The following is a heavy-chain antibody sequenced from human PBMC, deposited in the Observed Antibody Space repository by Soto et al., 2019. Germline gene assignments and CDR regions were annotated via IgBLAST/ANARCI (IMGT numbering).Heavy chain of an antibody. CDR2: INNDGSST. V-gene: IGHV3-74*03. CDR3: ARDRGYGTPFDY. J-gene: IGHJ4*02. CDR1: GFTFSSYW. D-gene: IGHD5-12*01. Sequence: EVQLVESGGGLVQPGGSLRLSCAASGFTFSSYWIHWVRQAPGKGPVWVSRINNDGSSTMYADSVKGRFTISRDNAKNTRYLQMNSLRAEDTAVYYCARDRGYGTPFDYWGQGTLVTVSS.